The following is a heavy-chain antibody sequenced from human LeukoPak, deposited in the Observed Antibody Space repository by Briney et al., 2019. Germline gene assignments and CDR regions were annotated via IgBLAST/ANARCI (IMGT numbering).Heavy chain of an antibody. Sequence: GGSLRLSCAASGFTFSSYAMSWVRQAPGKGLEWVSAISGSGGSTYYADSVKGRFTISRDNSKNTLYLQMNSLRAEDTAVYYCATSIMTTFGGVVYFDYWGQGTLVTVSS. V-gene: IGHV3-23*01. J-gene: IGHJ4*02. CDR3: ATSIMTTFGGVVYFDY. CDR2: ISGSGGST. D-gene: IGHD3-16*01. CDR1: GFTFSSYA.